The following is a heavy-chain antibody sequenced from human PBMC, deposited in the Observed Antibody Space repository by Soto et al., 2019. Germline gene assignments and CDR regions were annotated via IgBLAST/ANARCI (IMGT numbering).Heavy chain of an antibody. CDR1: GGSISSYY. J-gene: IGHJ6*02. V-gene: IGHV4-4*07. Sequence: SETLSLTCTVSGGSISSYYWCWTRQPAGKGLEWIGRFYPTGRTNYNPSLQSRLTMSADTSRNQFSLNLTSVTAADTAVYYCARCGLDYGMDVWGQGTTVTVSS. D-gene: IGHD3-16*01. CDR3: ARCGLDYGMDV. CDR2: FYPTGRT.